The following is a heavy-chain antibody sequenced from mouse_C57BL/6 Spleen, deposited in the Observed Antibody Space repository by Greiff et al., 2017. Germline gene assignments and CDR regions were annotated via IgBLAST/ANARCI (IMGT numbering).Heavy chain of an antibody. CDR2: INPGNSDT. V-gene: IGHV1-5*01. Sequence: VQLQQSGTVLVRPGASVKMSCKASGYTFTSYWMHWVKQRPGQGLEWIGAINPGNSDTSYNEKFKGKATLTVVTSASTAYMKLSSLTTEDSAVYYCARVYEYDGLDFADWGQGTLVTVSA. CDR1: GYTFTSYW. CDR3: ARVYEYDGLDFAD. J-gene: IGHJ3*01. D-gene: IGHD2-4*01.